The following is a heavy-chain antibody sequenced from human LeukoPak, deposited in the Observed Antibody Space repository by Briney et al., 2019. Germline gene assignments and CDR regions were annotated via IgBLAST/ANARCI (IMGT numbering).Heavy chain of an antibody. D-gene: IGHD6-13*01. CDR3: AKGRRYSSLEYYFDY. V-gene: IGHV3-23*01. CDR1: GFTFSSYA. CDR2: ISGSGGST. Sequence: GGSLRLSCAASGFTFSSYAMSWVRQAPGKGLEWVSAISGSGGSTYYADSVKGRFTISRDNSKNTLYLQMNSLRAEDTAVYYCAKGRRYSSLEYYFDYWGQGTLVTVSS. J-gene: IGHJ4*02.